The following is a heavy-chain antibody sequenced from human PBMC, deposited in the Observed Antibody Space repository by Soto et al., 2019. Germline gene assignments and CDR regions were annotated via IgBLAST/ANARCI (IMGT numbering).Heavy chain of an antibody. D-gene: IGHD3-22*01. CDR3: ARDYDSSGYYYAEYFQH. V-gene: IGHV3-11*04. Sequence: SGGSLRLSCAASGFTFSDYYMSWIRQAPGKGLEWVSYISSSSSTIYYADSVKGRFTISRDNAKNSLYLQMNSLRDEDTAVYYCARDYDSSGYYYAEYFQHWGQGTLVTVSS. J-gene: IGHJ1*01. CDR2: ISSSSSTI. CDR1: GFTFSDYY.